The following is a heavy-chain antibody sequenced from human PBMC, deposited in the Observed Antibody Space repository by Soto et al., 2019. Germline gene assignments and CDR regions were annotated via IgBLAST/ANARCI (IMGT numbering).Heavy chain of an antibody. V-gene: IGHV3-66*01. Sequence: GGSLRLSCAASGLTVSTNYMSWVRQAPGKGLEWVSVIYSDGRTYHADSVKGRFTISRDYSKNTLYLQMNSLRAEDTAVYYCARVTTLAFDYWGRGTTVTVSS. CDR2: IYSDGRT. CDR3: ARVTTLAFDY. J-gene: IGHJ4*02. D-gene: IGHD3-22*01. CDR1: GLTVSTNY.